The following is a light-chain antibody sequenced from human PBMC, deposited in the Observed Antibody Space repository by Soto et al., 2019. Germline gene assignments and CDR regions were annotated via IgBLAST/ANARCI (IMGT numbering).Light chain of an antibody. CDR3: KQDGSSPRT. V-gene: IGKV3-20*01. Sequence: EIVLTQSPGTLSLSPGERATLSCRASQSVSSSYLAWYQQKPGQAPRLLIYGASSRATGIPDRFSGRGSGTDFTLTISRLEPEDFAVYYCKQDGSSPRTFGQGTKLESK. CDR2: GAS. CDR1: QSVSSSY. J-gene: IGKJ2*01.